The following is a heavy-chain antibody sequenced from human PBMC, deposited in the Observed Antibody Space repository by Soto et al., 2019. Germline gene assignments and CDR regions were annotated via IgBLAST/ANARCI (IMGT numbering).Heavy chain of an antibody. Sequence: PSETLSLTCTVSGGSIGSGGYYWSWIRQHPGKGLEWIGYIYYSGSTYYNPSLKSRVTISVDTSKNQFSLKLSSVTAADTAVYYCARERAGRYGYYYYYGMDVWGQGTTVTVSS. CDR2: IYYSGST. V-gene: IGHV4-31*03. CDR3: ARERAGRYGYYYYYGMDV. J-gene: IGHJ6*02. CDR1: GGSIGSGGYY. D-gene: IGHD3-9*01.